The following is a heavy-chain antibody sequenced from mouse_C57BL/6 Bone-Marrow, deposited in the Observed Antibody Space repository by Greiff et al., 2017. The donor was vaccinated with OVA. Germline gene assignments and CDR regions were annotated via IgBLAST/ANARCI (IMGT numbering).Heavy chain of an antibody. Sequence: VQLQQSGPELVKPGASVKISCKASGYSFTGYYMNWVKQSPEKSLEWIGEINPSTGGTTYNQKFKAKATLTVDKSSSTAYMQLKSLTSEDSAVYYCATSYDGYPAWFAYWGQGTLVTVSA. CDR3: ATSYDGYPAWFAY. V-gene: IGHV1-42*01. CDR2: INPSTGGT. J-gene: IGHJ3*01. D-gene: IGHD2-3*01. CDR1: GYSFTGYY.